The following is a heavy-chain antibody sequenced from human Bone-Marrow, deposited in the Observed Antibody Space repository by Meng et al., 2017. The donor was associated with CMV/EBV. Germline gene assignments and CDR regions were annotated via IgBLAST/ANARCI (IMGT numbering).Heavy chain of an antibody. D-gene: IGHD3-3*01. CDR1: GGTFSSYA. J-gene: IGHJ3*02. Sequence: SVKVSCKASGGTFSSYAISWVRQAPGQGLEWMGGIIPILGIANYAQKFQGRVTITADKSTSTAYTELSSLRSEDTAVYYCARDRGEWLNAFDIWGQGTMVTVSS. CDR3: ARDRGEWLNAFDI. V-gene: IGHV1-69*10. CDR2: IIPILGIA.